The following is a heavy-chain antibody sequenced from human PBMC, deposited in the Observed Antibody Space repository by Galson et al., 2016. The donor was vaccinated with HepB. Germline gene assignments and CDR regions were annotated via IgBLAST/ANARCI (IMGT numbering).Heavy chain of an antibody. Sequence: SLRLSCAASGFTFSHYFVSWIRQAPGKGLGWVSYISGSADSRRYADSVKGRFTISRDNSKNSLYLQMNNLRAEDTAVYYCARMVPLYSGGWYVRGDGWFDPWGQGTLVTVSS. CDR1: GFTFSHYF. V-gene: IGHV3-11*01. CDR2: ISGSADSR. CDR3: ARMVPLYSGGWYVRGDGWFDP. J-gene: IGHJ5*02. D-gene: IGHD6-19*01.